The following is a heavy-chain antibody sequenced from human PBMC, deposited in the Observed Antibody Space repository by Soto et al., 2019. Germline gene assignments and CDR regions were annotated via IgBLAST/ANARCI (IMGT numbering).Heavy chain of an antibody. CDR2: IYYSGST. J-gene: IGHJ5*02. V-gene: IGHV4-30-4*01. D-gene: IGHD4-17*01. Sequence: QVQLQESGPGLVKPSQTLSLTCTVSGGSISSGDYYWSWIRQPPGKGLEWIGYIYYSGSTYYNPSLKSRVTISVDTSKNQFSLKLSSVTAADTAVYYCARVRNPHDYGDYVPSWFDPWGQGTLVTVSS. CDR3: ARVRNPHDYGDYVPSWFDP. CDR1: GGSISSGDYY.